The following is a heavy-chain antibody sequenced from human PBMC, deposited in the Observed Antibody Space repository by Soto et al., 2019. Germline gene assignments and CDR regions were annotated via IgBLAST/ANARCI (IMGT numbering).Heavy chain of an antibody. CDR2: IYWDDIQ. Sequence: SGPTLVNPTQTLTLTCTFSGFSLSTGGVGVGWIRQPPGKALEWLALIYWDDIQRYSPSLKSRLTIIKDTSKNQVVLTMTNMDPVDTATYYCAHSPHYDLLTGEGYFFYYWGQGTLVIVYS. J-gene: IGHJ4*02. D-gene: IGHD3-9*01. CDR3: AHSPHYDLLTGEGYFFYY. CDR1: GFSLSTGGVG. V-gene: IGHV2-5*02.